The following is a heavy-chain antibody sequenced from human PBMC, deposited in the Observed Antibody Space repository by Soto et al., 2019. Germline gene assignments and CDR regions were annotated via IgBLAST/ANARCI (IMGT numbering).Heavy chain of an antibody. CDR1: GGTFSSYA. J-gene: IGHJ6*02. CDR2: IIPIFGTA. Sequence: ASVKVSCKASGGTFSSYAISWVRQAPGQGLEWMGGIIPIFGTANYAQKFQGRVTITADESTSTAYMELSSLRSEDTAVYYCARMYSSSFYYYYYGMDVWGQGTTVTVS. CDR3: ARMYSSSFYYYYYGMDV. D-gene: IGHD6-6*01. V-gene: IGHV1-69*13.